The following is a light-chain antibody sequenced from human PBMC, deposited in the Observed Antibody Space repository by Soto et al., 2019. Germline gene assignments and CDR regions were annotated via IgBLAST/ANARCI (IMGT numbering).Light chain of an antibody. CDR1: QRVRSSH. Sequence: EIVLTQSPGTLSLFPGERVTLSCRTSQRVRSSHLAWYQQKRGQAPRLLIYGASSRATGIPDRFSGSGSGTDFNFTIGSLEPEDFAVYHCQQYNNWWTLGQGNKVDIK. J-gene: IGKJ1*01. CDR2: GAS. CDR3: QQYNNWWT. V-gene: IGKV3-20*01.